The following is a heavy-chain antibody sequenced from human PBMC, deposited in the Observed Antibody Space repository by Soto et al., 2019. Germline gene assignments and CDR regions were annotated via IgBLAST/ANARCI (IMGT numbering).Heavy chain of an antibody. Sequence: QITLKESGPTLVKPTQTLMLTCTLSGFSLRNSGAGVGWIRQPPGKALEWLALIYWDDDKRYSPSLKSRLTITKDTSKHQVVLTMTNMDPVDTATYYCAHLTTGGFYFDYWGQGTLVTVSS. J-gene: IGHJ4*02. V-gene: IGHV2-5*02. CDR1: GFSLRNSGAG. D-gene: IGHD4-17*01. CDR2: IYWDDDK. CDR3: AHLTTGGFYFDY.